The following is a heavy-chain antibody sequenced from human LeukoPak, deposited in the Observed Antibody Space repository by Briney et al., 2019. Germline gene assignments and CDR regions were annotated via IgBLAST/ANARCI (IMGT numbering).Heavy chain of an antibody. V-gene: IGHV3-7*01. J-gene: IGHJ4*02. CDR3: ARASYYDSSGYYWDY. Sequence: GGSLRLSCAASGFTFSSYWMSWVRQAPGKGLEWVANIKQDGSEKYYVDSVKGRFTISRDNAKNSLYLQMNSLRAEDTAVYYCARASYYDSSGYYWDYWGQGTLVTVSS. CDR1: GFTFSSYW. CDR2: IKQDGSEK. D-gene: IGHD3-22*01.